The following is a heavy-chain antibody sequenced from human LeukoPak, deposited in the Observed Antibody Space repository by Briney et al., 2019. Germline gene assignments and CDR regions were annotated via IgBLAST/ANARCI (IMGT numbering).Heavy chain of an antibody. CDR1: GGSISSYY. CDR2: IYYSGST. J-gene: IGHJ4*02. Sequence: SETLSLTCTVSGGSISSYYWSWIRQPPGKGLEWIGYIYYSGSTNYNPSLKSRVTISVDTSKNQFSLKLSSVTAADTAVYYCARRRGGAILWWWGPFDYWGQGTLVTVSS. D-gene: IGHD2-21*01. V-gene: IGHV4-59*12. CDR3: ARRRGGAILWWWGPFDY.